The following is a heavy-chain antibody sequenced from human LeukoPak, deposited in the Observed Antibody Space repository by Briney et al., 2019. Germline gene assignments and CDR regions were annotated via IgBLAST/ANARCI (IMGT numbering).Heavy chain of an antibody. CDR3: GKGGFGGGGGIQYYFDY. Sequence: SETLSLTCTVSGGSISSYYWSWIRQPAGKGLEWVGRISSSGTTNYNPSLKSRVTMSVDTSKNQFSLKLSSVTAPDTAVYYCGKGGFGGGGGIQYYFDYWGQGTLVTASS. D-gene: IGHD3-10*01. J-gene: IGHJ4*02. CDR1: GGSISSYY. V-gene: IGHV4-4*07. CDR2: ISSSGTT.